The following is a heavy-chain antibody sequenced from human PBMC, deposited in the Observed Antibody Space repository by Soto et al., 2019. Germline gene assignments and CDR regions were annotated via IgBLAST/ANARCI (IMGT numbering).Heavy chain of an antibody. V-gene: IGHV1-18*01. Sequence: VKVSCKASGYTFTSYGISWVRQAPGQGLEWMGWISAYNGNTNYAQKLQGRVTMTTDTSTSTAYMELRSLRSDDTAVYYCARAFSVARFLEWLTPHDYYMGVWGKGTTVTVSS. D-gene: IGHD3-3*01. CDR3: ARAFSVARFLEWLTPHDYYMGV. CDR2: ISAYNGNT. CDR1: GYTFTSYG. J-gene: IGHJ6*03.